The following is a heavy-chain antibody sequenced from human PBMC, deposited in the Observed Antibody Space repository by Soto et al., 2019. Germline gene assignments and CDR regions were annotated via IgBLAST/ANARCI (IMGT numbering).Heavy chain of an antibody. D-gene: IGHD5-18*01. CDR3: ARDGYSYGQPIDY. V-gene: IGHV3-66*01. Sequence: PGGSLRLSCAASGFTVSSNYMSWVRQAPGKGLEWVSVIYSVGSTYYADSVKGRFTISRDNSKNTLYLQMNSLRAEDTAVYYCARDGYSYGQPIDYWGQGTLVTVSS. CDR1: GFTVSSNY. CDR2: IYSVGST. J-gene: IGHJ4*02.